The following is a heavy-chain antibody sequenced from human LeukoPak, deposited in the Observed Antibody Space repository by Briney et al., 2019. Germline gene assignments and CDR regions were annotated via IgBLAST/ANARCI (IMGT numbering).Heavy chain of an antibody. V-gene: IGHV1-69*01. Sequence: SVKVSCKASGGSFNNYAINWVRQAPGQGLEWVGVTTPIFKTVDYAQKLQGRVTITADESTKTASMELSSLRSEDTAVYYCAFQLCGDTSCYPSGYDYKIDYWGQGTLVTVSS. CDR3: AFQLCGDTSCYPSGYDYKIDY. CDR1: GGSFNNYA. D-gene: IGHD5-12*01. CDR2: TTPIFKTV. J-gene: IGHJ4*02.